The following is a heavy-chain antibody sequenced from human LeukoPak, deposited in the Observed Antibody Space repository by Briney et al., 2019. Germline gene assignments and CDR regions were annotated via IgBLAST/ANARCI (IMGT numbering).Heavy chain of an antibody. D-gene: IGHD6-13*01. J-gene: IGHJ6*03. CDR2: ISAYNGNT. V-gene: IGHV1-18*01. Sequence: ASVKVSCKASGYTFTSYGISWVRQAPGQGLEWMGWISAYNGNTNYAQKLQGRVTMTTDTSTSTAYMELSSLRSEDTAVYYCARGPYSSSWYGAYYYYYMDVWGKGTTVTVSS. CDR1: GYTFTSYG. CDR3: ARGPYSSSWYGAYYYYYMDV.